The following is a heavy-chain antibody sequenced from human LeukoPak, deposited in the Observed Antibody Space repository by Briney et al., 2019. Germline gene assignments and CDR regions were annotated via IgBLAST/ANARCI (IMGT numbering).Heavy chain of an antibody. Sequence: ASVKVSCKASGYIFTTYDINWVRQATGQGLEWMGWMNPNRGTTGYAQKFQGRVTMTRNTSISTAYMELSSLRSEDTAVYYCARGFYDTNGYCYRLDFWGQGTLVTVPS. V-gene: IGHV1-8*01. CDR1: GYIFTTYD. CDR3: ARGFYDTNGYCYRLDF. J-gene: IGHJ4*02. CDR2: MNPNRGTT. D-gene: IGHD3-22*01.